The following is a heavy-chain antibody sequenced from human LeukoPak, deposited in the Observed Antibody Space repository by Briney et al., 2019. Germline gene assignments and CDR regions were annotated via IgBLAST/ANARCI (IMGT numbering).Heavy chain of an antibody. Sequence: GGSLRLSCAASGFTFSSYVMTWVRQAPGKGLEWVSGISSSSDNTYYGDSVKGRFTISRDNFKNTLYLQMNSLRAEDTAVYYCAKDDGPDRVFDYWGQGTLVTVSS. CDR3: AKDDGPDRVFDY. D-gene: IGHD3/OR15-3a*01. CDR1: GFTFSSYV. CDR2: ISSSSDNT. J-gene: IGHJ4*02. V-gene: IGHV3-23*01.